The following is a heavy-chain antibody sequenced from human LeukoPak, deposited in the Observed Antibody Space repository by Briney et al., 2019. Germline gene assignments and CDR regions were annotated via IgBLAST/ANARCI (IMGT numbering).Heavy chain of an antibody. D-gene: IGHD2-2*01. Sequence: PGGSLRLSCAASGFTVSSNHMSWVRQAPGKGLEWDSLFYQDGRTSYADSVKGRFTISRDSSKNMLDLEMNSLRAEDTAVYYCACSSSWPGYFDLWGRGTLVIVSS. V-gene: IGHV3-53*01. CDR2: FYQDGRT. CDR3: ACSSSWPGYFDL. CDR1: GFTVSSNH. J-gene: IGHJ2*01.